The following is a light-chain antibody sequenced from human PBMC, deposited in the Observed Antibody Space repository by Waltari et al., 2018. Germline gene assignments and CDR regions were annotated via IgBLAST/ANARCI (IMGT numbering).Light chain of an antibody. CDR2: GAS. V-gene: IGKV3-20*01. J-gene: IGKJ3*01. CDR3: QQYDSSPFT. Sequence: EIVLTQSPGTLYLSPGERATLPCRASQRVSSNYLAWFQQKPGQAPRLLIYGASSRATGIPDRFSGSGSATDFTLSISRLEPEDFAVYYCQQYDSSPFTFGPGTKVDIK. CDR1: QRVSSNY.